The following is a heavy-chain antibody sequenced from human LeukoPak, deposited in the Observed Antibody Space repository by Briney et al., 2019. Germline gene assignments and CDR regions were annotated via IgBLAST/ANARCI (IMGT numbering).Heavy chain of an antibody. CDR3: AREGLDY. CDR2: MNPNSGNS. J-gene: IGHJ4*02. Sequence: GASVKVPCKASGYTFTNYDINWVRQATGQGLEWMGYMNPNSGNSAYAQKFQGRVTITTDASISTAYMELSGLRSEDTALYYCAREGLDYWGQGTLVTVSS. V-gene: IGHV1-8*01. CDR1: GYTFTNYD.